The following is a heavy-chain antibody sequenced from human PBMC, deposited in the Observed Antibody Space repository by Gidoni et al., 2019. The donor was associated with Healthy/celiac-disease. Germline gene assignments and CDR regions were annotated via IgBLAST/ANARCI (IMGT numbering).Heavy chain of an antibody. CDR2: IWYDGSNK. CDR3: ARERYYYDSSGYNDAFDI. J-gene: IGHJ3*02. CDR1: GFTFSSYG. Sequence: QVQRVESGGGVVQPGRSLRLSCAASGFTFSSYGMHWVRQAPGRGLEVVAFIWYDGSNKYYADSVKGRFTISRDNSKNTLYLQMNSLRAEDTAVYYCARERYYYDSSGYNDAFDIWGQGTMVTVSS. D-gene: IGHD3-22*01. V-gene: IGHV3-33*01.